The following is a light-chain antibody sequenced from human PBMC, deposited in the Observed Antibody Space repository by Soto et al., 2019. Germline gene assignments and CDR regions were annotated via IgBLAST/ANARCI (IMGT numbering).Light chain of an antibody. J-gene: IGLJ1*01. V-gene: IGLV2-14*01. Sequence: QSVLTQPASVTGCPGQSIAISCTGTSSDVGGYNYVSWYQQHPGKAPKLMIYEVNNRPSGVSNRFSGSKSGNTASLTISGLQAEDEADYYCSSYTSSSTYVFGTGTKLTVL. CDR1: SSDVGGYNY. CDR2: EVN. CDR3: SSYTSSSTYV.